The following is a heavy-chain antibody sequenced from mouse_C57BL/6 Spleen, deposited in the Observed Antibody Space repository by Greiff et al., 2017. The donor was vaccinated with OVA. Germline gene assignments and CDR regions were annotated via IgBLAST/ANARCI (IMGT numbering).Heavy chain of an antibody. Sequence: QVQLQQPGAELVRPGSSVKLSCKASGYTFTSYWMDWVKQRPGQGLEWIGNIYPSDSETHYNQKFKDKATLTVDKSSSTAYMQLSSLTSEDSAVYYCARWGSNYGFDYWGQGTTLTASS. V-gene: IGHV1-61*01. J-gene: IGHJ2*01. CDR3: ARWGSNYGFDY. CDR1: GYTFTSYW. CDR2: IYPSDSET. D-gene: IGHD2-5*01.